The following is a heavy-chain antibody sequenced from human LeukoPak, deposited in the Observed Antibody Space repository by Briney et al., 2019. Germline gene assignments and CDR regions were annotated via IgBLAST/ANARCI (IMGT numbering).Heavy chain of an antibody. CDR3: ARDLGAPKYVAYSVDY. CDR2: VHYSDGA. V-gene: IGHV4-61*08. Sequence: ETLSLTCIVSGASVSTGDYYWSWIRQPPGKRPEWIAYVHYSDGATYNPSLQSRVTISIDRSKNQFSLRLMSVTAADTAVYYCARDLGAPKYVAYSVDYWGQGTLVTVSS. J-gene: IGHJ4*02. CDR1: GASVSTGDYY. D-gene: IGHD3-16*01.